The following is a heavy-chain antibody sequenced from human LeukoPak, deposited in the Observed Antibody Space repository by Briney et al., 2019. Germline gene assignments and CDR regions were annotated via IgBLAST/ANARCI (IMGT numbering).Heavy chain of an antibody. Sequence: TGGSLRLSCAASGFTFSSYAMHWVRQAPGKGLEWVAVISYDGSNKYYADSVKGRFTISRDNSKNTLYLQMNSLRAEDTAVYYCAKEESLPRFLEWRYYFDYWGQGTLVTVSS. D-gene: IGHD3-3*01. CDR2: ISYDGSNK. CDR1: GFTFSSYA. J-gene: IGHJ4*02. CDR3: AKEESLPRFLEWRYYFDY. V-gene: IGHV3-30-3*01.